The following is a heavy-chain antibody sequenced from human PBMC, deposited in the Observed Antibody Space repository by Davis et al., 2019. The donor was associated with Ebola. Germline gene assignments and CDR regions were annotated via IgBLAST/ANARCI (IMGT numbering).Heavy chain of an antibody. CDR3: AKDWRYDSRLRKSYYYGMDV. Sequence: GESLKISCAASGFSFSGYNMNWFRQAPGKGLEWVSHISSSGSTIYYADSVKGRFTISRDNSKNTVDLQMNSLRREDTAVYYCAKDWRYDSRLRKSYYYGMDVWGQGTTVTVSS. J-gene: IGHJ6*02. CDR2: ISSSGSTI. V-gene: IGHV3-48*01. D-gene: IGHD3-22*01. CDR1: GFSFSGYN.